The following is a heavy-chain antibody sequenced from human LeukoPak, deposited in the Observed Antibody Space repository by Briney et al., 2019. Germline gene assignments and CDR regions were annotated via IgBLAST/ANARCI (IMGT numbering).Heavy chain of an antibody. Sequence: PGGSLRLSCAASGFPLSSNAMSWVRQAPGKGLVWVSAISSGVGSSYYADSVKGRFTISRDNSKNTLYLQMNSLRAEDTAVYYCAKGKNGFDYWGQGTLVTVS. CDR1: GFPLSSNA. V-gene: IGHV3-23*01. J-gene: IGHJ4*02. CDR3: AKGKNGFDY. CDR2: ISSGVGSS. D-gene: IGHD2-8*01.